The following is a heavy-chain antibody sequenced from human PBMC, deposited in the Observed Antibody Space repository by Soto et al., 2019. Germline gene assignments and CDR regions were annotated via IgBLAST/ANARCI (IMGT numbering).Heavy chain of an antibody. CDR2: INYSGTP. Sequence: QVQLQESAPGLVKPSKTLSLTCPVSGGSISGGGSYWTWIRQPHGKGREWVGSINYSGTPYYNPSLKSRLTISVDTSKSQFSLKLSSVTAADMAVYFCARAWTATAGWANWFDLWGQGTLVTVSS. CDR1: GGSISGGGSY. CDR3: ARAWTATAGWANWFDL. J-gene: IGHJ5*02. V-gene: IGHV4-31*03. D-gene: IGHD6-13*01.